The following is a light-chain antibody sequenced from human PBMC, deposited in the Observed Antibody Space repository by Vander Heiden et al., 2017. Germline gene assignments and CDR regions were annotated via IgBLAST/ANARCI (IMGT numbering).Light chain of an antibody. CDR2: VGD. J-gene: IGLJ2*01. Sequence: SSELTQDSSVSVALRPTVPITCQGDILPRYSETWYRHTPGQAPVIVIYVGDKRPPGIPDRLSGAESGNTISLTIAGAQAEDEADDYCHSRDSSGNHVVFGGGTKLTVL. V-gene: IGLV3-19*01. CDR1: ILPRYS. CDR3: HSRDSSGNHVV.